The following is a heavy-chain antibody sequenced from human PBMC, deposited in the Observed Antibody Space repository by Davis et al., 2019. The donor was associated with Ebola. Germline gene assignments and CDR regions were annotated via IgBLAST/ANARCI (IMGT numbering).Heavy chain of an antibody. Sequence: MPSETLSLTCTVSGGSISSYYWSWIRQPPGKGLEWIGYIYYSGSTNYNPSLKSRVTISVDTSKNQFSLKLSSVTAADTAVYYCASYDFWSGLVDYWGQGTLVTVSS. D-gene: IGHD3-3*01. CDR3: ASYDFWSGLVDY. CDR1: GGSISSYY. CDR2: IYYSGST. V-gene: IGHV4-59*01. J-gene: IGHJ4*02.